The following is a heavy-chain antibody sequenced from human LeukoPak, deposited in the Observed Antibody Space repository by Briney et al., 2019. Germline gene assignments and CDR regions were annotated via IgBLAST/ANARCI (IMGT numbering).Heavy chain of an antibody. D-gene: IGHD3-22*01. CDR3: AKDLSSAITSALVLDV. Sequence: GGSLRLSCAASGFTFDDYAMHWVRQAPGKGLEWVSGITWNRDNIGFGDSVKGRFTISRDNVKNVLYLQMTSLRPEDTALYYCAKDLSSAITSALVLDVWGQGTTVIVSS. J-gene: IGHJ6*02. CDR2: ITWNRDNI. V-gene: IGHV3-9*01. CDR1: GFTFDDYA.